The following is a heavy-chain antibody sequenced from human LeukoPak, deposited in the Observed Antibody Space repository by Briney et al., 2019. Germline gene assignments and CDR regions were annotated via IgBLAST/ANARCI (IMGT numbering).Heavy chain of an antibody. D-gene: IGHD3-10*01. Sequence: PGGSLRLSCAASGFTFSSSAMSWVRQAPGKGLEWVSAISGSGGSTYYADSVKGRFTISRDNSKNTLYLQMNSLRAEDTAVYYCAKDSKVWFGELSYFDYWGQGTLVTVSS. V-gene: IGHV3-23*01. CDR3: AKDSKVWFGELSYFDY. CDR2: ISGSGGST. J-gene: IGHJ4*02. CDR1: GFTFSSSA.